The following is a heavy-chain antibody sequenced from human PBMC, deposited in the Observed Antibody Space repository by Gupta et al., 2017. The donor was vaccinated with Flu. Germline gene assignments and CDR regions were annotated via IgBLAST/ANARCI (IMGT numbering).Heavy chain of an antibody. CDR1: GYTFTGYY. D-gene: IGHD3-9*01. CDR2: INPNSGGT. CDR3: ARDNVGYDILTGYYYY. Sequence: QVQLVQSGAEVKKPGASVKVSCKASGYTFTGYYMHWVRQAPGQGLEWMGWINPNSGGTNYAQKFQGRVTMTRDTSISTAYMELSRLRSEDTAVYYCARDNVGYDILTGYYYYWGQGTLVTVSS. J-gene: IGHJ4*02. V-gene: IGHV1-2*02.